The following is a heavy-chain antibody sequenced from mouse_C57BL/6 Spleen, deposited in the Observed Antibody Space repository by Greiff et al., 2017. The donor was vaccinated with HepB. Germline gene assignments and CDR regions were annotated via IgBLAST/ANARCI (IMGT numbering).Heavy chain of an antibody. V-gene: IGHV1-52*01. CDR1: GYTFTSYW. Sequence: QVHVKQPGAELVRPGSSVKLSCKASGYTFTSYWMHWVKQRPIQGLEWIGNIDPSDSETHYNQKFKDKATLTVDKSSSTAYMQLSSLTSEDSAVYYCARGYGNLPYLDYWGQGTTLTVSS. CDR2: IDPSDSET. CDR3: ARGYGNLPYLDY. D-gene: IGHD2-1*01. J-gene: IGHJ2*01.